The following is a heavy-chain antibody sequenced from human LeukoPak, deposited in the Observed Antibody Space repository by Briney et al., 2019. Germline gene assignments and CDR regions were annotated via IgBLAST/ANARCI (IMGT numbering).Heavy chain of an antibody. CDR3: ARDYGSGNYPDAFDI. Sequence: PGGSLRLSCAASGFTFSSYWMHWVRQAPGKGLEWVSYISSSGNNKYYADSVKGRFTISRDNAKKSLYLQMNSLRAEDTAIYYCARDYGSGNYPDAFDIWGQGTMVTVSS. D-gene: IGHD1-26*01. J-gene: IGHJ3*02. CDR1: GFTFSSYW. CDR2: ISSSGNNK. V-gene: IGHV3-48*04.